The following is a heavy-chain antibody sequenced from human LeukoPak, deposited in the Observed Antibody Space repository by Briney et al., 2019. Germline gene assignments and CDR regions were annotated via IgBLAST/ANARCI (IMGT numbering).Heavy chain of an antibody. V-gene: IGHV1-69*04. CDR3: ARADDTAREIDY. CDR1: GCTFSSYG. D-gene: IGHD5-18*01. J-gene: IGHJ4*02. Sequence: SVKVSCKASGCTFSSYGISWVRQAPGQGLEWMGRIVPILGIAHYAQKFQGRVTISADKSTTTAYMELSSLRSEDTAVYYCARADDTAREIDYWGQGTLVTVSS. CDR2: IVPILGIA.